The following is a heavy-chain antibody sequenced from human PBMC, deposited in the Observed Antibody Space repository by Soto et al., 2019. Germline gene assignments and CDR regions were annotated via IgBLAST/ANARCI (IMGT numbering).Heavy chain of an antibody. CDR2: IKQDGSEK. CDR1: GFTFSSYW. Sequence: GGSLRLSCAASGFTFSSYWMSWVRQAPGKGLEWVANIKQDGSEKYYVDSVKGRFTISRDNAKNSLYLQMNSLRAEDTAVYYCARVPYSSSSFGFDYWGQGTLVTVSS. CDR3: ARVPYSSSSFGFDY. J-gene: IGHJ4*02. V-gene: IGHV3-7*03. D-gene: IGHD6-6*01.